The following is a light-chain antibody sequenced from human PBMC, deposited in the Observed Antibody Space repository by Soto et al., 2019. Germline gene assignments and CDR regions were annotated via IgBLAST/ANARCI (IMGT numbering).Light chain of an antibody. Sequence: EIVMTQSPATLCVSPGERANLXCRASQSVSGNFVWYQQKSGKAPRLLIFGASTRATGIQARLSGSGSGKEFTLNISSLQSEEYAVYYCKQYNNWPPWTFGQGTKVDIK. CDR2: GAS. CDR3: KQYNNWPPWT. J-gene: IGKJ1*01. V-gene: IGKV3-15*01. CDR1: QSVSGN.